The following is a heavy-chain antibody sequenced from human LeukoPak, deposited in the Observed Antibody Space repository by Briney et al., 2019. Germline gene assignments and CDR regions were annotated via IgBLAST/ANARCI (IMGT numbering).Heavy chain of an antibody. J-gene: IGHJ4*02. Sequence: GGSLRLSCATSGFTFSSYAMSWVRQAAGKGLEWVTGIGASGGSTYYADSVKGRFTISRDNSKNTLYLQMNSLRTEDTAVYYCAKAEGYDILTGLDYWGQGTLVTVSS. V-gene: IGHV3-23*01. CDR1: GFTFSSYA. CDR3: AKAEGYDILTGLDY. CDR2: IGASGGST. D-gene: IGHD3-9*01.